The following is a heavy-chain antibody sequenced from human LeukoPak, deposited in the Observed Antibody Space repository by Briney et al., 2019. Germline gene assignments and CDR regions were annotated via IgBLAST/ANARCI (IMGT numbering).Heavy chain of an antibody. Sequence: ETLSLTCAVYGGSFSGYYWSWVRQAPGKGLEWVSGINWNGGSTGYADSVKGRFTISRDNAKNSLYLQMNSLRAEDTALYYCARDLVVVPAAIPNWFDPWGQGTLVTVSS. CDR3: ARDLVVVPAAIPNWFDP. D-gene: IGHD2-2*01. V-gene: IGHV3-20*04. J-gene: IGHJ5*02. CDR1: GGSFSGYY. CDR2: INWNGGST.